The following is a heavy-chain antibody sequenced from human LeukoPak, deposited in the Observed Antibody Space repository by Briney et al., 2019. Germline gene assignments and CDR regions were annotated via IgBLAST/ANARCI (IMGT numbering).Heavy chain of an antibody. J-gene: IGHJ1*01. D-gene: IGHD6-13*01. CDR1: GFTFSTYA. V-gene: IGHV3-30*07. Sequence: GGSLRLSCAASGFTFSTYAMHWVRQAPGKGLEWVALISYDGSDKYYADSAKGRFTISRDNAKNSLFLQMGSLRVEDTAVYYCARESTAGYNSSWYGFRNWGQGTLVSVSS. CDR3: ARESTAGYNSSWYGFRN. CDR2: ISYDGSDK.